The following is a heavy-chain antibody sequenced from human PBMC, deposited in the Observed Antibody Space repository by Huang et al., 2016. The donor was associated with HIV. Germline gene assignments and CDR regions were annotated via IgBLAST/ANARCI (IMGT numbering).Heavy chain of an antibody. CDR2: VSANSGDI. J-gene: IGHJ4*02. CDR3: VRESLYFGDFLFDH. Sequence: QVQLVQSGAEVKRPGASLKVSCKTSGFTFTNYGFSWVRQAPGQGIEWLGWVSANSGDINYEVKCEGRVFMTTDTTSGTAYMELRRLTSDDTATYYCVRESLYFGDFLFDHWGQGTPVTVSA. V-gene: IGHV1-18*04. D-gene: IGHD3-10*01. CDR1: GFTFTNYG.